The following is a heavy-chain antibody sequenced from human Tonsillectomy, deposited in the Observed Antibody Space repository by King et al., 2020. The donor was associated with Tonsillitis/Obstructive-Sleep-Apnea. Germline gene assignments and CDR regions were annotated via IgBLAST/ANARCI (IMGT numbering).Heavy chain of an antibody. V-gene: IGHV4-39*01. D-gene: IGHD3-3*01. CDR2: IYYSGST. CDR3: ARLGYITVDY. Sequence: VQLQESGPGLVKPSETLSLTCTVSGGSISSSSYYWGWIRQPPGKWLEWIGSIYYSGSTYYNPSLKSRVTISVDTSKNQFSLKLSSVTAADTAVYYCARLGYITVDYWGQGTLVTVSS. J-gene: IGHJ4*02. CDR1: GGSISSSSYY.